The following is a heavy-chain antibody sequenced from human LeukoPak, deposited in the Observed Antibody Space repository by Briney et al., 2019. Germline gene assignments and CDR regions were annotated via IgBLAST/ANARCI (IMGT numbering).Heavy chain of an antibody. CDR2: IIPIFGTA. Sequence: GASVKVSCKASGGTFSSYAISWVRQAPGQGLEWMGGIIPIFGTANYAQKFQGRVTITADKSTSTAYMELSSLRSEDTAVYYCASVPLGSSARRRYMDVWGKGTTVTVSS. V-gene: IGHV1-69*06. D-gene: IGHD6-6*01. J-gene: IGHJ6*03. CDR3: ASVPLGSSARRRYMDV. CDR1: GGTFSSYA.